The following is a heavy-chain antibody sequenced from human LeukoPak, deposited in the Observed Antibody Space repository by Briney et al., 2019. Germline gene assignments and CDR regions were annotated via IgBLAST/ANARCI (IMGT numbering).Heavy chain of an antibody. CDR3: ARASGWYYPEYFQH. Sequence: ASVKVSCKASGYTFTDYYLHWVRQAPGQGLEWMGWINPNTGGTNYAQKFQGRVTVTRDTSISTAYLELSRLTSDDTAVYYCARASGWYYPEYFQHWGQGTLVTVSS. CDR2: INPNTGGT. V-gene: IGHV1-2*02. CDR1: GYTFTDYY. J-gene: IGHJ1*01. D-gene: IGHD6-19*01.